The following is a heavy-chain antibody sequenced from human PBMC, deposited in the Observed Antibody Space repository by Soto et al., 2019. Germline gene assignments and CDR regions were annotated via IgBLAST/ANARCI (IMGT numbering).Heavy chain of an antibody. Sequence: QVQLVESGGGVVQPGRSLRLSCAASGFTFSSYGMHWVRQAPGKGLEWVAVIWYDGSNKYYADSVKGRFTISRDNSKNTLYLQMNSLRAEDTAVYYCAREGLLYYYGMDVWGQGTTVTVSS. CDR3: AREGLLYYYGMDV. CDR2: IWYDGSNK. CDR1: GFTFSSYG. J-gene: IGHJ6*02. V-gene: IGHV3-33*01.